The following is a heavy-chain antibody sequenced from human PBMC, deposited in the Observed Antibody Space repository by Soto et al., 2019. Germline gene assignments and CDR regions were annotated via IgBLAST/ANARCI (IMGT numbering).Heavy chain of an antibody. CDR1: GGSISSGAYY. V-gene: IGHV4-31*03. J-gene: IGHJ4*02. CDR3: ARATRITMVRGVKHFDY. D-gene: IGHD3-10*01. CDR2: IYYSGST. Sequence: SETLSLTCTVSGGSISSGAYYWSWIRQHPGKGLEWIGYIYYSGSTYYNPSLKSRVTISVDTSKNQFSLKLSSVTAADTAVYYCARATRITMVRGVKHFDYWGQGTLVTVSS.